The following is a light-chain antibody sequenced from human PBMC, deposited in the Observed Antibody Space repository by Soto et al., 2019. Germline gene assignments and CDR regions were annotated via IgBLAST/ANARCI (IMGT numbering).Light chain of an antibody. CDR3: QQYNNWPQT. Sequence: IVLTHSPATPSFSSRERAPLSSRASQSVSSYLAWYQQKPGQAPRLLIYGASTRATGIPARFSGSGSGTEFTLTISSLQSEDFAVYYCQQYNNWPQTFGPGTKVDIK. CDR2: GAS. CDR1: QSVSSY. V-gene: IGKV3-15*01. J-gene: IGKJ3*01.